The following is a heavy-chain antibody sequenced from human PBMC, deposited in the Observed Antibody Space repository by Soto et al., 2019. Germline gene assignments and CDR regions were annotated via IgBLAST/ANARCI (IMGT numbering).Heavy chain of an antibody. CDR3: AREGGLAYCGGDCLYNWFDP. Sequence: SWSLSLPCTFSVGPISSGDYYWSWVRQQPGKGLEWIGYRSYSGSTYYNPSLKSRVTIVVDTSRNQFSLRLSSVTAADTAVYYCAREGGLAYCGGDCLYNWFDPWGQGTLVTVSS. CDR2: RSYSGST. CDR1: VGPISSGDYY. D-gene: IGHD2-21*02. V-gene: IGHV4-31*03. J-gene: IGHJ5*02.